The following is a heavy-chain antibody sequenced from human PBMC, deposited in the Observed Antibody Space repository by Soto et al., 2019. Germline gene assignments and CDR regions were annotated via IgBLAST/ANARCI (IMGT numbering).Heavy chain of an antibody. Sequence: PGESLKISCKGSGYSFTSDWISWVRQMPGKGLEWMGRIDPSDSYTNYSPSFQGHVTISADKSISTAYLQWSSLKASDTAMYYCARHTVVLRFLEWSHYGMDVWGQGTTVTVSS. CDR1: GYSFTSDW. J-gene: IGHJ6*02. V-gene: IGHV5-10-1*01. D-gene: IGHD3-3*01. CDR3: ARHTVVLRFLEWSHYGMDV. CDR2: IDPSDSYT.